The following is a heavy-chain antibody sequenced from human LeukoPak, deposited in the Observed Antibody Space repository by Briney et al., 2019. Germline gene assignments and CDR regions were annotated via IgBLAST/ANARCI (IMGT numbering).Heavy chain of an antibody. J-gene: IGHJ4*02. CDR1: GYTFTGYY. D-gene: IGHD3-10*01. V-gene: IGHV1-2*02. CDR3: ARVGAFYYGSGSFLDY. CDR2: INPNSGGT. Sequence: ASVKVSCKASGYTFTGYYMHWVRQAPGQGLEWMGWINPNSGGTNYAQKFQGRVTMTRDTSISTAYMELSRLRSDDTAVYYCARVGAFYYGSGSFLDYWGQGTLVTVSS.